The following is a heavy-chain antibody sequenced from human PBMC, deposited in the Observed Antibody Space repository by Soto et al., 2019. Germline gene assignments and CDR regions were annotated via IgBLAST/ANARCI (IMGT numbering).Heavy chain of an antibody. Sequence: GGSLRLSCAASGFTFNSAWMNWVRQAPGKGLEWVGRIKSKTDGGTTDYAAPVKGRFTISRDDSKDTLYLQMNSLKTEDTAVYYCTTDLPTLLPLVDYWGQGTLVTVSS. CDR1: GFTFNSAW. V-gene: IGHV3-15*07. CDR3: TTDLPTLLPLVDY. D-gene: IGHD2-8*02. CDR2: IKSKTDGGTT. J-gene: IGHJ4*02.